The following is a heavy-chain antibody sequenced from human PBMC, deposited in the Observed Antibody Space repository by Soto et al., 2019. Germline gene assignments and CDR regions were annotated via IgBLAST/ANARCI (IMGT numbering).Heavy chain of an antibody. CDR3: ARYDILTGYRFDY. CDR1: GGSISSGGYY. Sequence: TLSLTCTVSGGSISSGGYYWSWIRQHPGKGLEWIGYIYYSGSTYYNPSLKSRVTISVDTSKNQFSLKLSSVTAADTAVYYCARYDILTGYRFDYWGQGTLVTVSS. D-gene: IGHD3-9*01. J-gene: IGHJ4*02. CDR2: IYYSGST. V-gene: IGHV4-31*03.